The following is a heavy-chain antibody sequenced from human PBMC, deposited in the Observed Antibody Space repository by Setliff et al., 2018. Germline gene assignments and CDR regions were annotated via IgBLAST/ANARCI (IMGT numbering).Heavy chain of an antibody. D-gene: IGHD5-18*01. CDR3: ARSPGWIPWFDS. Sequence: PGGSLRLSCAASGFTFSDYNMLWVRQAPGKGLEWVASISSANNYLVYADSVKGRFTISRDNAKTSLYLQMDSLRAEDTAVYFCARSPGWIPWFDSWGQGTLVTVSS. J-gene: IGHJ5*01. CDR2: ISSANNYL. V-gene: IGHV3-21*01. CDR1: GFTFSDYN.